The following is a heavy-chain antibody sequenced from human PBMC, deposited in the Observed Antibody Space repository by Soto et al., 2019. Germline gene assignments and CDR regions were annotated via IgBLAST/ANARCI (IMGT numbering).Heavy chain of an antibody. J-gene: IGHJ5*02. V-gene: IGHV1-58*02. CDR1: GFTFGTSA. CDR3: AVEMEPTEPHNRVDP. Sequence: SVKVSCKASGFTFGTSAIHWVRHARGHRLEWIGWIVVGTGNTKCAQRFQERVTITRDMSTSTAYMELSSLTSEDTAIYYCAVEMEPTEPHNRVDPWGQGSAVPVAS. CDR2: IVVGTGNT. D-gene: IGHD1-1*01.